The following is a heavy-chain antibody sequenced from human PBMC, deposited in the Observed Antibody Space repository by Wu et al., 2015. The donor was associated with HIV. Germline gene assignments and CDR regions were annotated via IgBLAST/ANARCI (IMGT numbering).Heavy chain of an antibody. D-gene: IGHD6-25*01. CDR3: ARGSSGSSQGLGYNWFDP. J-gene: IGHJ5*02. Sequence: QVQLVQSGAEVKKPGASVKVSCKASGYTFTGYYMHWVRQAPGQGLEWMGWINPNSGGTNYAQKFQGRVTMTRDTSISTAYMELSRLRSDDTAVYYCARGSSGSSQGLGYNWFDPWGQGTLVTVSS. V-gene: IGHV1-2*02. CDR1: GYTFTGYY. CDR2: INPNSGGT.